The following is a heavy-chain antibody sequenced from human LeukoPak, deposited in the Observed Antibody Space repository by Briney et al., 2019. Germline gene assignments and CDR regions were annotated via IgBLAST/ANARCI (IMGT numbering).Heavy chain of an antibody. J-gene: IGHJ4*02. CDR2: IYYSGST. CDR3: AVGPAAIFTVDYYFDY. Sequence: PSQTLSLTCTVSGGSISSGDYYWSWIRQPPGKGLEWIGYIYYSGSTYYNPSLKSRVTISVDPSKNQFSLKLSSVTAADTAVYYCAVGPAAIFTVDYYFDYWGQGTLVTVSS. CDR1: GGSISSGDYY. V-gene: IGHV4-30-4*01. D-gene: IGHD2-2*01.